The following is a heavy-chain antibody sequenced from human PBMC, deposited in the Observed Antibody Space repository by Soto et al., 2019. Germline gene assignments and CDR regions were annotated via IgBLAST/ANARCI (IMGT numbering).Heavy chain of an antibody. J-gene: IGHJ6*02. CDR3: ARCKTDPQRRGYYGMDV. Sequence: GESLKISCKGSGYSFTSYWIGWVRQMPGKGLEWMGIIYPGDSDTRYSPSFQGQVTISADKSISTAYLQWSSLKASDTAMYYCARCKTDPQRRGYYGMDVWGQGTTVTVSS. V-gene: IGHV5-51*01. CDR1: GYSFTSYW. CDR2: IYPGDSDT. D-gene: IGHD3-10*01.